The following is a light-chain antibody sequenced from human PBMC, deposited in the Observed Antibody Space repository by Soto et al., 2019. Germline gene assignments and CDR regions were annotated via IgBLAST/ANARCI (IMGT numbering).Light chain of an antibody. CDR3: QQYNTYPWT. V-gene: IGKV3-15*01. J-gene: IGKJ1*01. CDR1: QSVISN. Sequence: EVLLTQSPATLSVSPGERATLSCRASQSVISNLAWYQQKPGQAPRLLIYSASARATGIPARFSGSGSGTEFTLTITSLQSDDFATYYCQQYNTYPWTFGQGTKVDIK. CDR2: SAS.